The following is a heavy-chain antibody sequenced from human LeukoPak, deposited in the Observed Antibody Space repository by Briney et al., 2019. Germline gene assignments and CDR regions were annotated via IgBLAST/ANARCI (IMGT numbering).Heavy chain of an antibody. CDR3: AKGVDYCSGGSCPADY. J-gene: IGHJ4*02. Sequence: GSLKLSCATSGFTFNNYGKHRGRQAPGKGPEGGAVISYDGNNKHYADSVKGRFTISRDNSKNTLFLQMNSLRAEDTAVYYCAKGVDYCSGGSCPADYWGPGTLVTVSS. V-gene: IGHV3-30*18. D-gene: IGHD2-15*01. CDR2: ISYDGNNK. CDR1: GFTFNNYG.